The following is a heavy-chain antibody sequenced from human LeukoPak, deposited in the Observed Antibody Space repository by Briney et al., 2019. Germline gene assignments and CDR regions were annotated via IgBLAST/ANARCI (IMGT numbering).Heavy chain of an antibody. V-gene: IGHV3-48*01. CDR2: ISSSSSTI. CDR1: GFTFSSYS. Sequence: GGSLRLSCAASGFTFSSYSMNWARQAPGKGLEWVSYISSSSSTIYYADSVKGRFTISRDNAKNPLYLQMNSLRAEDTAVYYCARDHYDILTGYSDYFDYWGQGTLVTVSS. J-gene: IGHJ4*02. CDR3: ARDHYDILTGYSDYFDY. D-gene: IGHD3-9*01.